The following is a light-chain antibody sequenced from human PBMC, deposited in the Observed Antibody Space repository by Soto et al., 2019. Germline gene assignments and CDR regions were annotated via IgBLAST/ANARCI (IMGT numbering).Light chain of an antibody. J-gene: IGKJ1*01. CDR2: KAS. CDR3: QQCNSYPPT. CDR1: QSISSW. Sequence: DIQMTQSPSTLSASVGDRVTITCRASQSISSWLAWYQQKPRKAPKVLIYKASNLQSGVPARFSGSGSGTDFTLTISSLQPDDFATYYCQQCNSYPPTFGQGTTVDIK. V-gene: IGKV1-5*03.